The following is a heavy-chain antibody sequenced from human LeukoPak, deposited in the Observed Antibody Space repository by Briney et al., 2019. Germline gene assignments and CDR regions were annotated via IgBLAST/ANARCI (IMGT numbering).Heavy chain of an antibody. CDR3: TRPSHTPFPPVGATTTYDYYYYMDV. D-gene: IGHD1-26*01. CDR2: IKQDGSEK. CDR1: GFTFSSYW. J-gene: IGHJ6*03. V-gene: IGHV3-7*03. Sequence: GGSLRLSCAASGFTFSSYWMSWVRQAPGKGLEWVANIKQDGSEKYYVDSVKGRFTISRDNAKNSLYLQMNSLKTEDTAVYYCTRPSHTPFPPVGATTTYDYYYYMDVWGKGTTVTISS.